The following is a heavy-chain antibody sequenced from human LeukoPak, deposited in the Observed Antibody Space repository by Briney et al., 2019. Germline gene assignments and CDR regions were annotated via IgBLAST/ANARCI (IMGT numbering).Heavy chain of an antibody. D-gene: IGHD6-13*01. CDR2: IYSGGYT. V-gene: IGHV3-53*01. Sequence: GGSLRLSCAASGFTVSSNYMSWVRQAPGKGLEWVSIIYSGGYTFYAGSVKGRFTISRDNSKNTLYLQMNSLRAEDTAVYYCARTAAGTFFDYWGQGTLVTVSS. J-gene: IGHJ4*02. CDR1: GFTVSSNY. CDR3: ARTAAGTFFDY.